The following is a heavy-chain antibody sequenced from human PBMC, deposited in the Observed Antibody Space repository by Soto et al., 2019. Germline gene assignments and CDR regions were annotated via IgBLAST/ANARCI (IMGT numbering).Heavy chain of an antibody. D-gene: IGHD2-2*01. J-gene: IGHJ6*02. CDR1: GGSVSSGVYY. Sequence: SETLSLTCTVSGGSVSSGVYYWNWIRQPPGKGLEWIGYIYNSGSTNYNPSLKSRVTISVDTSKNQFSLKMSSVTAADTAVYYCARERVYCSSTRCYGYGMDVWGQGTTVTVS. V-gene: IGHV4-61*08. CDR3: ARERVYCSSTRCYGYGMDV. CDR2: IYNSGST.